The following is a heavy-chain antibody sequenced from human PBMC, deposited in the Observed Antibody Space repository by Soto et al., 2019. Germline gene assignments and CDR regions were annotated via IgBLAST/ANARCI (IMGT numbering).Heavy chain of an antibody. CDR1: GFTFSRYG. V-gene: IGHV3-30*18. Sequence: QVQLVESGGGVVQPGRSLRLSCAASGFTFSRYGMHWVRQAPGKGLEWVAAILYDGRNKYYGDSVKGQFTISRDNSKNTLSLQMNSLRTEDTAIYYCAKESQAGIFGGFTYVDYWGQGTLVTVSS. J-gene: IGHJ4*02. CDR3: AKESQAGIFGGFTYVDY. CDR2: ILYDGRNK. D-gene: IGHD3-3*01.